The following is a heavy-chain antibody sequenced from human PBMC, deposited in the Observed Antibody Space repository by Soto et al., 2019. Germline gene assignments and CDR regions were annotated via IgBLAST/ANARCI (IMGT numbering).Heavy chain of an antibody. CDR2: ISSSGSTI. Sequence: PGESLKISCAASGFTFSSYEMNWVRQAPGKGLEWVSYISSSGSTIYYADSVKGRFTISRDNAKNSLYLQMNSLRAEDTAVYYCARLAALEWLVHLYGMDVWGQGTTVTVSS. V-gene: IGHV3-48*03. J-gene: IGHJ6*02. CDR3: ARLAALEWLVHLYGMDV. CDR1: GFTFSSYE. D-gene: IGHD6-19*01.